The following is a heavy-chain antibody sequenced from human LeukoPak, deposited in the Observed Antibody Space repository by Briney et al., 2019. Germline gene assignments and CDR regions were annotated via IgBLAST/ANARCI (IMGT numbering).Heavy chain of an antibody. CDR2: IYTSGST. J-gene: IGHJ6*03. CDR1: GGSISSGSYY. Sequence: PSETLSLTCTVSGGSISSGSYYWSWIRQPAGKGLEWIGRIYTSGSTNYNPSLKSRVTISVDTSKNQFSLKLSSVTAADTAVYYCAREGYDFWSGSRPYYYYMGVWGKGTTVTVSS. CDR3: AREGYDFWSGSRPYYYYMGV. V-gene: IGHV4-61*02. D-gene: IGHD3-3*01.